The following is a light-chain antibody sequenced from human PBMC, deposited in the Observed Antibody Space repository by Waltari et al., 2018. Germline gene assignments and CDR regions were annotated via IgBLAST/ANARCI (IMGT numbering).Light chain of an antibody. CDR1: SPNIGANA. CDR3: AAWDDNLNGPI. CDR2: GND. J-gene: IGLJ1*01. Sequence: QSVVTQPPSVSGTPGQRVTVSCSGTSPNIGANAVSWYQQVPGSAPKLLIYGNDQRPSGVPDRYSASKSGTSASLVINGVKSDDEAYFYCAAWDDNLNGPIFGTGTRVTVL. V-gene: IGLV1-44*01.